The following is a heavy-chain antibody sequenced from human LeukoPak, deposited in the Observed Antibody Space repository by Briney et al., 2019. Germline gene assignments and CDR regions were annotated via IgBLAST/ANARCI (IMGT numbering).Heavy chain of an antibody. J-gene: IGHJ5*02. CDR2: IRSKANSYAT. V-gene: IGHV3-73*01. CDR3: TRRAKDDSSGYYST. Sequence: GGSLKLSCAASGFTFSGSAMHWVRQASGKGLEWVGRIRSKANSYATAYAASVKGRFTISRDESKNTAYLQMNSLKTEDTAVYYCTRRAKDDSSGYYSTWGQGTLDTVSS. D-gene: IGHD3-22*01. CDR1: GFTFSGSA.